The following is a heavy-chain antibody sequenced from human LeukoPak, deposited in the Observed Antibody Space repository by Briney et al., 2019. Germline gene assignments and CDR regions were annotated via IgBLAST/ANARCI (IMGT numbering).Heavy chain of an antibody. CDR2: ISYDGSNK. Sequence: TGGSLRLSCAASGFTFSSYAMSWVRQAPGKGLEWVAVISYDGSNKYYADSVKGRFTISRDNSKNTLYLQMNSLRAEDTAVYYCAKDRDYFYYDSSGYFDYWGQGTLVTVSS. V-gene: IGHV3-30*18. J-gene: IGHJ4*02. D-gene: IGHD3-22*01. CDR1: GFTFSSYA. CDR3: AKDRDYFYYDSSGYFDY.